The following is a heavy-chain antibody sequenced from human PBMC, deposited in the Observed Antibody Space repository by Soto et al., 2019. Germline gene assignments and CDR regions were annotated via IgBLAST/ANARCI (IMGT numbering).Heavy chain of an antibody. CDR3: ATKATILGVVIPLES. CDR1: GGSFSGYY. Sequence: SETLSLTCAVYGGSFSGYYWNWIRQPPGKGLEWIGEINHSGSTNYNPSLKSRVTISVDKSKNQFSLKLSSVTAADTAVYYCATKATILGVVIPLESWGRGTLVTVSS. J-gene: IGHJ4*02. V-gene: IGHV4-34*01. D-gene: IGHD3-3*01. CDR2: INHSGST.